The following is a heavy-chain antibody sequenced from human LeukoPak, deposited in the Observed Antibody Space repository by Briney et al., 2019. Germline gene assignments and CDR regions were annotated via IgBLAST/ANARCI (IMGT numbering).Heavy chain of an antibody. J-gene: IGHJ5*02. CDR1: RFSVSSNY. V-gene: IGHV3-66*01. CDR3: ARDRGFGELYDWFDP. Sequence: GGSLRLSCAASRFSVSSNYMSWVRQAPGQGLEWVSALYSGGSTYYADSVKGRFTISRDNAKNTLYLQMNSLRAEDTAVYYCARDRGFGELYDWFDPWGQGTLVTVSS. CDR2: LYSGGST. D-gene: IGHD3-10*01.